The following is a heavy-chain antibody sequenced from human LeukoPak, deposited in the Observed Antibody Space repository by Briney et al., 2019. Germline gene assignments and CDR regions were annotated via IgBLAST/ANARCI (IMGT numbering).Heavy chain of an antibody. Sequence: ASVKVSCKASGYTFTSFGVNWVRQAPGQGGEWMGWISAYDGNASYVQTYEGRVTMTTETSTSTAYMELRNLTSDDTAVYYCARDATPYYYGSASYFFVHWGQGTLVTVSS. V-gene: IGHV1-18*01. CDR1: GYTFTSFG. D-gene: IGHD3-10*01. CDR3: ARDATPYYYGSASYFFVH. CDR2: ISAYDGNA. J-gene: IGHJ5*02.